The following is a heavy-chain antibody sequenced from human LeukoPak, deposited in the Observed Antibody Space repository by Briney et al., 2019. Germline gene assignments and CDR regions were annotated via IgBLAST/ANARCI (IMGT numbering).Heavy chain of an antibody. CDR2: IKSKTDGGTT. D-gene: IGHD3-16*01. CDR1: GFTFSNAW. V-gene: IGHV3-15*01. J-gene: IGHJ4*02. Sequence: WGYLRLSCAASGFTFSNAWMSWVRQAPGKGLEWVGRIKSKTDGGTTDYAAPVKGRFTISRDDSKNTLYLQMNSLKTEDTAVYYCTTDRSNREDTFYFAYCGQGTLVTVSS. CDR3: TTDRSNREDTFYFAY.